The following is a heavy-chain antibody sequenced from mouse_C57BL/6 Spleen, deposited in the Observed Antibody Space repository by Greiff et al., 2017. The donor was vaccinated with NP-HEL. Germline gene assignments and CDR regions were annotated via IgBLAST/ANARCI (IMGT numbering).Heavy chain of an antibody. CDR1: GYTFTEYT. Sequence: VKVVESGAELVKPGASVKLSCKASGYTFTEYTIHWVKQRSGQGLEWIGWFYPGSGSIKYNEKFKDKATLTADKSSSTVYMELSRLTSEDSAVYFCARHEEAHPPYYFDYWGQGTTLTVSS. CDR2: FYPGSGSI. V-gene: IGHV1-62-2*01. J-gene: IGHJ2*01. CDR3: ARHEEAHPPYYFDY.